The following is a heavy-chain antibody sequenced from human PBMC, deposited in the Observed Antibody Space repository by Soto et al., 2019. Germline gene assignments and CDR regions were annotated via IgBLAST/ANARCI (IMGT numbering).Heavy chain of an antibody. CDR1: GGSISSGGYS. Sequence: QLQLQESGSGLVKPSQTLSLTCAVSGGSISSGGYSWSWIRQPPGKGLEWIGYIYHTGSTYYNPSLKSRVTISVDRSKNQFSLKLSSVTAGDTAEYYCAAGGGLPRYYWGKGTLVAVSS. CDR3: AAGGGLPRYY. J-gene: IGHJ4*02. D-gene: IGHD5-18*01. CDR2: IYHTGST. V-gene: IGHV4-30-2*01.